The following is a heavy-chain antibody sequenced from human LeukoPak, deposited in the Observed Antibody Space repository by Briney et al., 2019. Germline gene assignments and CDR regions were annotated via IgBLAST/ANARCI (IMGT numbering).Heavy chain of an antibody. CDR3: ARYLYDSSSFDS. Sequence: GGSLRLSCAASGFTFRSYWMSWVPQAPGKGLEWVANIKEDGSDKNYVDSVKGRFTISRDNAKNPLYLQMNTVRAEDTAVYYCARYLYDSSSFDSWGQGTLVTVSS. CDR1: GFTFRSYW. CDR2: IKEDGSDK. J-gene: IGHJ5*01. D-gene: IGHD3-22*01. V-gene: IGHV3-7*03.